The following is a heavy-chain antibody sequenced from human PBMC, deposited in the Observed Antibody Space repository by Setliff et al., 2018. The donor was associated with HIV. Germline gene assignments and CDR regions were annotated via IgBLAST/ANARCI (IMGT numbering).Heavy chain of an antibody. Sequence: ASVKVSCKTSGYTFAQSHGLHWVRQVPGQGPEWMGWINLVTGKTAYLQKFQGRVIITREISANTAYMEMSSLRSEDTAVYFCANGGSGGQFDHWGQGTLVTVSS. CDR3: ANGGSGGQFDH. CDR2: INLVTGKT. V-gene: IGHV1-3*01. CDR1: GYTFAQSHG. J-gene: IGHJ4*02. D-gene: IGHD3-16*01.